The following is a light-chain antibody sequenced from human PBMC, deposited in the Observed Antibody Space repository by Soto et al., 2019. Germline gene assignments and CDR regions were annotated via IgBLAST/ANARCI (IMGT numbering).Light chain of an antibody. V-gene: IGKV3-20*01. CDR1: HRIGSNY. CDR2: GAS. Sequence: DIVLTQSPGTLSLSPGDRATLSCRARHRIGSNYLGCYQQKPGQAPRLLIYGASNRATGIPDRFSGSGSGTEFILTISGLEPEDFAVYYCQQYGNSPALTFGGGTKVDIK. CDR3: QQYGNSPALT. J-gene: IGKJ4*01.